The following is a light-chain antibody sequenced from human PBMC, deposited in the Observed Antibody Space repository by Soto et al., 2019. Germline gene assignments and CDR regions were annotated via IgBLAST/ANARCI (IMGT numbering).Light chain of an antibody. J-gene: IGKJ1*01. CDR3: QHYNSYSEA. V-gene: IGKV1-39*01. CDR1: QSISSY. Sequence: DIEMTQSPSSLSASVGDRVTITCRASQSISSYLNWYQQKPGQAPKLLIYAASSLQSGVPSRFSGSGSGTEFTLTISSLQPDDFATYYCQHYNSYSEAFGQGTKVDIK. CDR2: AAS.